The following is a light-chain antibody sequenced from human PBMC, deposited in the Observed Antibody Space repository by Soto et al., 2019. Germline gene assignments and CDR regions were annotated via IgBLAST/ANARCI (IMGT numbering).Light chain of an antibody. CDR2: GNS. J-gene: IGLJ2*01. V-gene: IGLV1-40*01. CDR1: SSNIGAGCD. Sequence: QSVLTQPPSVSGAPGQRVTISCTGSSSNIGAGCDVHWYQQLPGTAPKLLIYGNSNRPSGVPDRFSGSKSGTSASLAITGLQAEDEADYYCQSYDSSLSGSVVFGGGTKVTVL. CDR3: QSYDSSLSGSVV.